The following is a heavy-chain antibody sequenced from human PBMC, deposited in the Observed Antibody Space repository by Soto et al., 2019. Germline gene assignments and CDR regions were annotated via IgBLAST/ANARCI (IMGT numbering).Heavy chain of an antibody. CDR3: APTRLSVGSGNCDHCYCTGV. D-gene: IGHD3-10*01. V-gene: IGHV3-23*01. Sequence: GSLRRSCAASGFTFSSYAMSWVRQAPGKGLEWVSAISGSGGSTYYADSVKGRFTISRDNSKNTLYLQMNSLRAEDTAVYFCAPTRLSVGSGNCDHCYCTGVWGRRSTVTGS. CDR1: GFTFSSYA. CDR2: ISGSGGST. J-gene: IGHJ6*03.